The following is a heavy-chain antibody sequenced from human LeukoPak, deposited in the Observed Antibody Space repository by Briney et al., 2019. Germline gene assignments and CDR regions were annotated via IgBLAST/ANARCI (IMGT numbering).Heavy chain of an antibody. CDR3: AFESRYYGMDV. CDR2: IYYSGGT. CDR1: GGSISSYY. Sequence: SETLSLTCTVSGGSISSYYWSWIRQPPGKGLEWIGYIYYSGGTNYNPSLKSRVTISVDTSKNQFSLKLSSVTAADTAVYYCAFESRYYGMDVWGQGTTVTVSS. J-gene: IGHJ6*02. V-gene: IGHV4-59*01.